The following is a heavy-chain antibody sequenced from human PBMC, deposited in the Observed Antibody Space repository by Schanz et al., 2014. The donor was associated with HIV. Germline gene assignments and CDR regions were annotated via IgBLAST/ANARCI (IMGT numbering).Heavy chain of an antibody. CDR2: IWNDGTSK. V-gene: IGHV3-33*06. J-gene: IGHJ4*02. D-gene: IGHD6-13*01. CDR1: GFTFSNYA. Sequence: QVHLVESGGGVVQPGTSLRLSCAASGFTFSNYAIHWVRQAPGKGLEGVTLIWNDGTSKYYADSVKGRFTISRDNSRNTLSLEMNSLRVEDTAVYYCAKKYSNTWPSFDYWGQGTVVTVSS. CDR3: AKKYSNTWPSFDY.